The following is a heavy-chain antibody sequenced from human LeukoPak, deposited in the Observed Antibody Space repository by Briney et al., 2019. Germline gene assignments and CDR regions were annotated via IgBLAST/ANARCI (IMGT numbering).Heavy chain of an antibody. CDR2: TYYRSKWYN. V-gene: IGHV6-1*01. Sequence: SQTLTLTCAISGDIVSSNSAAWNWIRQSPSRGLEWLVRTYYRSKWYNDYAVSVKSRITINPDTSKNQFSLQLNSVTPEDTAVYYCARGYSSGWYGWFDPWGQGTLVTVSS. CDR1: GDIVSSNSAA. D-gene: IGHD6-19*01. CDR3: ARGYSSGWYGWFDP. J-gene: IGHJ5*02.